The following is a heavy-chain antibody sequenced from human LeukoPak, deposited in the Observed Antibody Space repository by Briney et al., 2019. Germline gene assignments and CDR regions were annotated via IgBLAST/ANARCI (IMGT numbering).Heavy chain of an antibody. Sequence: KPSETLSLTCAVYGGSFSGYYWSWIRQPPGKGLEWIGEINHSGSTNYNPSLKSRVTISVDTSKNQFSLKLSSVTAADMAVYYCARGHGYGDYWGQGTLVTVSS. V-gene: IGHV4-34*01. CDR3: ARGHGYGDY. J-gene: IGHJ4*02. D-gene: IGHD5-18*01. CDR1: GGSFSGYY. CDR2: INHSGST.